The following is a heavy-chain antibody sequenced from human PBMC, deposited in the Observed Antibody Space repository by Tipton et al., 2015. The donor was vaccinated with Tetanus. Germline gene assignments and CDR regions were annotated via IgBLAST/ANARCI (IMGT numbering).Heavy chain of an antibody. Sequence: QLVQSGAEVKEAGESLRISCKASGYRFSSYWIAWVRQMPGKGLEWVGLIYPGDSDTKISPSFRGQVTFSVDKSITTAYLQWSSLKASDTAMYYCTRRLGPFTGDHIWHFDLWGRGTQVTVSS. CDR1: GYRFSSYW. CDR3: TRRLGPFTGDHIWHFDL. V-gene: IGHV5-51*01. J-gene: IGHJ2*01. CDR2: IYPGDSDT. D-gene: IGHD7-27*01.